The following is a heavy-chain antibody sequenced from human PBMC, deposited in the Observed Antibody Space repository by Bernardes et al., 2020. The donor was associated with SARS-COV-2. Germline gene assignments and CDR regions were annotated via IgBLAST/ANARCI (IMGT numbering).Heavy chain of an antibody. Sequence: SVKVSCKASGGTFSSYAISWVRQAPGQGLEWMGRIIPILGIANYAQKFQGRVTITADKSTSTAYMELSSLRSEDTAVYYCARDCCGIAARLGPFYWGQGTLVTVSS. CDR1: GGTFSSYA. V-gene: IGHV1-69*04. J-gene: IGHJ4*02. D-gene: IGHD6-6*01. CDR2: IIPILGIA. CDR3: ARDCCGIAARLGPFY.